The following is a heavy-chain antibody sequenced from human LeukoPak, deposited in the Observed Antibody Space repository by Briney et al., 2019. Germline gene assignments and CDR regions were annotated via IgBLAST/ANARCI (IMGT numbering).Heavy chain of an antibody. D-gene: IGHD5-18*01. CDR3: ARRGYSYGLDEPPIRY. CDR1: GSRFTSYW. CDR2: IYPGDSDT. J-gene: IGHJ4*02. V-gene: IGHV5-51*01. Sequence: GGSLKISWQGSGSRFTSYWIGWVRQMPGKGLEWMGIIYPGDSDTRYSPSFQGQVTISADKSISTAYLQWSSLKASDTAMYYCARRGYSYGLDEPPIRYWGRGTLVTVSS.